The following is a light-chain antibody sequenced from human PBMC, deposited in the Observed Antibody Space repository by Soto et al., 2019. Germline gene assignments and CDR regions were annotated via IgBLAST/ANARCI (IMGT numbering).Light chain of an antibody. J-gene: IGKJ5*01. CDR1: QSVSSN. CDR3: QQYKNWPPST. V-gene: IGKV3-15*01. Sequence: EIVMTQSPATLSVSPGERATLSCRASQSVSSNLAWYQQKPGQAPRLLIYGASTRATGIPARFSGSGSGTEFTLTISSLQSEDFALYYCQQYKNWPPSTFGQGTQLEIK. CDR2: GAS.